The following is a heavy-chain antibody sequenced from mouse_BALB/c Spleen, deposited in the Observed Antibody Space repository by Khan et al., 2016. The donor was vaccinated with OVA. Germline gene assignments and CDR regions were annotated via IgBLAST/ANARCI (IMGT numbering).Heavy chain of an antibody. D-gene: IGHD2-4*01. J-gene: IGHJ3*01. CDR1: GYSITSEFA. CDR3: ARKDYYDCDPFPY. Sequence: EVQLLETGPGLVKPSQSLSLTCTVTGYSITSEFAWYWIRQFPGNKLEWMGYISYSGITRYNPSLKSLISITRDTSRNQFFLQLNSVTTEDTATYYCARKDYYDCDPFPYWGQGTLVTVSA. CDR2: ISYSGIT. V-gene: IGHV3-2*02.